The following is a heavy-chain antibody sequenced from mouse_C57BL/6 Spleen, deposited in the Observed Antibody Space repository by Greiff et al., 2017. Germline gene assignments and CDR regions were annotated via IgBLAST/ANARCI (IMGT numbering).Heavy chain of an antibody. CDR1: EYAFPSHD. V-gene: IGHV5-2*01. Sequence: EVHLVESGGGLVQPGASLKLSCESTEYAFPSHDISWVRKTPEKRLELVAAINSDGGSTYYPDTMERRFIISRDNAKKTLYLQMCSLRSEDTALYYCARHGGNYGGYWGKGTLVTVSA. CDR2: INSDGGST. J-gene: IGHJ3*01. D-gene: IGHD2-1*01. CDR3: ARHGGNYGGY.